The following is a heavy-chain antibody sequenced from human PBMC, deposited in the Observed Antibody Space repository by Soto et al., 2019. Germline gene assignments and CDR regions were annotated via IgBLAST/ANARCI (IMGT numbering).Heavy chain of an antibody. V-gene: IGHV4-31*03. CDR3: ARASSSSSAADY. D-gene: IGHD6-6*01. Sequence: QVQLQESGPGLVKPSQTLSLTCSVSGESINSGGYYWSWIRHHPGKGLEWIGYIYDSESAYYNPSRKRRVTISMGASKNHFALRLSSVTAADTAVYYCARASSSSSAADYWGQGTQVTVSS. CDR2: IYDSESA. CDR1: GESINSGGYY. J-gene: IGHJ4*02.